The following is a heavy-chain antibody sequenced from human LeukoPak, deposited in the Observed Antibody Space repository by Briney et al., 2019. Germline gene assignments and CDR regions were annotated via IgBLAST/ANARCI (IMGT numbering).Heavy chain of an antibody. Sequence: SETLSLTCAVYGGSFSGYYWSWIRQPPGKGLEWIREINHSGSTNYNPSLKSRVTISVDTSKNQFSLKLSSVTAADTAVYYCARGDYCSSTSCYRPRGYFQHWGQGTLVTVSS. J-gene: IGHJ1*01. V-gene: IGHV4-34*01. CDR3: ARGDYCSSTSCYRPRGYFQH. D-gene: IGHD2-2*01. CDR2: INHSGST. CDR1: GGSFSGYY.